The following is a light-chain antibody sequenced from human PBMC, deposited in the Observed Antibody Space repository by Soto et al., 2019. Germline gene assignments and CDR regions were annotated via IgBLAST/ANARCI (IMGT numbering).Light chain of an antibody. J-gene: IGKJ1*01. V-gene: IGKV1-39*01. CDR3: QKSYSTPLT. CDR1: QSISSY. CDR2: GAS. Sequence: DLQMTQSPSSLSASVGDRVTITCRASQSISSYLNWYQQKPGKAPKLLIYGASSLQSGVPSRFSGSGSGTYFTLTISSLQPEDFATYYCQKSYSTPLTFGQGTKVDIK.